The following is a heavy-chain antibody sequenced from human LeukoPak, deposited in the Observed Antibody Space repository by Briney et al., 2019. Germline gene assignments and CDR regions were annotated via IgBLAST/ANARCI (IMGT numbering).Heavy chain of an antibody. J-gene: IGHJ2*01. CDR1: GFTFNDYY. CDR3: AREATQDWYFDL. CDR2: ISSSDTTR. Sequence: GGSLRLSCAASGFTFNDYYMSWIRQAPGKGLEWVSYISSSDTTRYYADSVKGRFTVSWDNPKNSLYLQMNSLRAEDTAVYYCAREATQDWYFDLWGRGTLVTVSS. V-gene: IGHV3-11*04.